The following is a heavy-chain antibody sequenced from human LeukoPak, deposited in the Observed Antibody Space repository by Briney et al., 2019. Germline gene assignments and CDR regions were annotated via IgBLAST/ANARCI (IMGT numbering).Heavy chain of an antibody. CDR3: ARLYNWNDDDAFDI. V-gene: IGHV3-48*03. Sequence: PGGSLRLSCAASGFTFSSYEMNWVRQAPGKGLEWVSYISSSGSTIYYADSVKGRFTISRDNAKNSLYLQMNSLRAEDTAVYYCARLYNWNDDDAFDIWGQGTMVTVSS. J-gene: IGHJ3*02. D-gene: IGHD1-20*01. CDR2: ISSSGSTI. CDR1: GFTFSSYE.